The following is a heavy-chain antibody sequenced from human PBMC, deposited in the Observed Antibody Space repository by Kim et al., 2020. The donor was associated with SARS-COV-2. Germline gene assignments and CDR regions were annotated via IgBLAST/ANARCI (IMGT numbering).Heavy chain of an antibody. Sequence: SVKVSCKASGDTFSSEVVTWVRQAPGQGLEWMGAIIPMVGTTKYAEKFQGRVTLTADESASIMSMEMTGLRSDDTAVYYCGTTSPSTRGEPSLHNVYRTIDYWGQGTLVTVSS. V-gene: IGHV1-69*13. CDR2: IIPMVGTT. D-gene: IGHD2-2*02. J-gene: IGHJ4*02. CDR1: GDTFSSEV. CDR3: GTTSPSTRGEPSLHNVYRTIDY.